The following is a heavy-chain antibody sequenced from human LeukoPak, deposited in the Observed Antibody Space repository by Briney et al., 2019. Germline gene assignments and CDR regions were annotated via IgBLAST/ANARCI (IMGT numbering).Heavy chain of an antibody. CDR3: VRRVVTSNGMDV. CDR2: INNDGSAT. CDR1: GFTFTFSDYW. Sequence: EGSLRLSCAASGFTFTFSDYWMHWARQAPGKGLVWVSRINNDGSATNYADSVKGRFTISRDNAKNTLYLRMHSLRVEDTAVYYRVRRVVTSNGMDVWGQGTTVTVSS. V-gene: IGHV3-74*01. D-gene: IGHD2-21*02. J-gene: IGHJ6*02.